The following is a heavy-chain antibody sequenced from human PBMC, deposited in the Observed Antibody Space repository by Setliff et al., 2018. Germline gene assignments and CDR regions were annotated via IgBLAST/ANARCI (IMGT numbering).Heavy chain of an antibody. CDR1: GFTFSSYS. CDR3: ARVGQATVVTAIHGALDY. CDR2: VSHDENTK. Sequence: GGSLRLSCAASGFTFSSYSIHWVRQAPGKGLEWVAVVSHDENTKYYADSVKDRFIISRDNSKNTVYRQMNSPRAADTAVYHCARVGQATVVTAIHGALDYWGQGTLVTVSS. V-gene: IGHV3-30*04. J-gene: IGHJ4*02. D-gene: IGHD2-21*02.